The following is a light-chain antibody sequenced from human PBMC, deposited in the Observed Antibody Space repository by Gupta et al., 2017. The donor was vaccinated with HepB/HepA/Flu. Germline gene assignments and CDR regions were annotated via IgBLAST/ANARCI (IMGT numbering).Light chain of an antibody. CDR3: AAWDDRLNGWV. J-gene: IGLJ3*02. Sequence: QSVLTQPPSASGTPGQRDIISCSGSSSNIGRNIVNWYQQLPGTAPKVLIYSNDQRPSGVPDRFSGSKSGTSASLAISGLQSEDEVDYYCAAWDDRLNGWVFGGGTKVTVL. CDR2: SND. CDR1: SSNIGRNI. V-gene: IGLV1-44*01.